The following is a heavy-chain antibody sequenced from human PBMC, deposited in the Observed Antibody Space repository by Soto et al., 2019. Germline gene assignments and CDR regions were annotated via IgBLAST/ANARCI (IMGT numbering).Heavy chain of an antibody. V-gene: IGHV4-34*01. CDR2: INHSGST. CDR1: GGSFSGYY. CDR3: ARGRPSYGMDV. Sequence: QVQLQQWGAGLLKPSETLSLTCAVYGGSFSGYYWSWIRQPPGKGLEWIGEINHSGSTNYNPSLKSRVTISVDTSKNQFSLKLSSVTAADTAVYYCARGRPSYGMDVWGQGTTVTVSS. J-gene: IGHJ6*02.